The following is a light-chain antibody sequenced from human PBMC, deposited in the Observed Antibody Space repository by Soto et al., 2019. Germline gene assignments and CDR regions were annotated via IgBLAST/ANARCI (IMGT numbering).Light chain of an antibody. CDR1: QSVGSS. CDR2: DAS. Sequence: EIVLTQSPDTLSLSPGGRATLSCRASQSVGSSLAWYQQKPGQAPRLLIYDASNRLTGIPARFSGSGSGTDFTLTISSLEPEDFAVYFCQQRSRSLTFGGGTRVEIK. J-gene: IGKJ4*01. CDR3: QQRSRSLT. V-gene: IGKV3-11*01.